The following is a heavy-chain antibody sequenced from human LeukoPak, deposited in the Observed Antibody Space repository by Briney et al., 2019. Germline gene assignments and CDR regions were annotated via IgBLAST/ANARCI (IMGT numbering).Heavy chain of an antibody. V-gene: IGHV3-23*01. CDR1: GFTFSSYV. CDR2: ISDSGGST. J-gene: IGHJ4*02. CDR3: AKDQPFCSSTSCYPDY. Sequence: GGSLRLSCTASGFTFSSYVMTWVRQAPGKGLEWASTISDSGGSTYYVDSVKGRFTISRDNSKNTLYLQMNSLRADDTAVYYCAKDQPFCSSTSCYPDYWGQGTLVTVSS. D-gene: IGHD2-2*01.